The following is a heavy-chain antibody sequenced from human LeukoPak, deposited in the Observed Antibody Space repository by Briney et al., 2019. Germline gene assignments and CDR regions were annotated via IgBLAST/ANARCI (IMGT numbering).Heavy chain of an antibody. Sequence: PGGSLRLSCAASGFTFSSYGMSWVRQAPGKGLEWVSAISGSGGSTYYADSVKGRFTISRDNSKNTLYLQMNSLRAEDTAVYYCARVYYDSSGYYPPRYYYYMDVWGKGTTVTISS. D-gene: IGHD3-22*01. CDR2: ISGSGGST. CDR1: GFTFSSYG. CDR3: ARVYYDSSGYYPPRYYYYMDV. J-gene: IGHJ6*03. V-gene: IGHV3-23*01.